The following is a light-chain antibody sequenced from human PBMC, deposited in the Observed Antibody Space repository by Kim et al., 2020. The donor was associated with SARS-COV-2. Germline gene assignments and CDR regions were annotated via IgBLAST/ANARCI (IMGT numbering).Light chain of an antibody. V-gene: IGKV1-5*03. J-gene: IGKJ1*01. CDR2: KAS. CDR1: QYISTW. CDR3: QQYNGYPWT. Sequence: ASVGDRVTITCRASQYISTWLAWYQQKPGQAPKLLIYKASSLESGVPSRFSGSGSGTEFTLTISSLQPVDFATYYCQQYNGYPWTFGQGTKVDIK.